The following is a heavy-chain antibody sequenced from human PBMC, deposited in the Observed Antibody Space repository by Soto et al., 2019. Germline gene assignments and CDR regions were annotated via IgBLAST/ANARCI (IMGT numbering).Heavy chain of an antibody. Sequence: SVKVSCKASGGTFSSYAISWVRQAPGQGLEWMGGIIPIFGTANYAQKFQGRVTITADESTSTAYMELSSLRSEDPAVYYCWRLWELLYCDCWVELTLVTYST. D-gene: IGHD1-26*01. J-gene: IGHJ4*02. CDR2: IIPIFGTA. CDR3: WRLWELLYCDC. V-gene: IGHV1-69*13. CDR1: GGTFSSYA.